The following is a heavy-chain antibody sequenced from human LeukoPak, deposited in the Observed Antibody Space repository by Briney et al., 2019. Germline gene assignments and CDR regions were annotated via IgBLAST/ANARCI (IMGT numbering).Heavy chain of an antibody. CDR3: ARGFPDMIVVALGPFDY. CDR2: IYYSGST. V-gene: IGHV4-59*01. Sequence: PSETLSLTCTVSGGSISSYYWSWIRQPPGKGLEWIGYIYYSGSTNYSPSLKSRVTISVDTSKNQFSLKLSSVTAADTAVYYCARGFPDMIVVALGPFDYWGQGTLVTVSS. J-gene: IGHJ4*02. CDR1: GGSISSYY. D-gene: IGHD3-22*01.